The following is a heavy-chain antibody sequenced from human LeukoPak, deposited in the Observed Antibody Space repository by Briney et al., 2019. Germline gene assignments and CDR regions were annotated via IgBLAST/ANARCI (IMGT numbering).Heavy chain of an antibody. V-gene: IGHV3-23*01. CDR2: ISGSGHST. Sequence: GGSLRLSCAASGFTFTGYAMSWVRQAPGKGLEWVSAISGSGHSTDYADSVKGRFTISRDNSKNTLYLQMNSLRAEDTAVYYCAKEHEQPGYCSGGSCYPPFFDYWGQGTLVTVSS. CDR1: GFTFTGYA. D-gene: IGHD2-15*01. J-gene: IGHJ4*02. CDR3: AKEHEQPGYCSGGSCYPPFFDY.